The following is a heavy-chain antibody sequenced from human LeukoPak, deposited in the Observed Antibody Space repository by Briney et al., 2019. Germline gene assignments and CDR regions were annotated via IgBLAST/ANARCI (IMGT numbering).Heavy chain of an antibody. CDR1: GFTFSSYS. CDR3: ARTIRGPTYGSGSYKVRYFDY. V-gene: IGHV3-21*01. D-gene: IGHD3-10*01. CDR2: ISSSSSYI. J-gene: IGHJ4*02. Sequence: PGGSLRLSCAAPGFTFSSYSMNWVRQAPGKGLEWVSSISSSSSYIYYADSVKGRFTISRDNAKNSLYLQMNSLRAEDTAVYYCARTIRGPTYGSGSYKVRYFDYWGQGTLVTVSS.